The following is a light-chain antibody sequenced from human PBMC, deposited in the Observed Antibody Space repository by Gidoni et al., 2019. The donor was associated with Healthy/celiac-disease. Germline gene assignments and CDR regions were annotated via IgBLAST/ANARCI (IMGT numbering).Light chain of an antibody. CDR1: QSVSSSY. J-gene: IGKJ2*01. CDR3: QQYGSSPYT. Sequence: EIVLTQTPGTLSLSTGERATLSCRASQSVSSSYLAWYQQKPGQAPRLLIYGASSRATGIPDRFSGSGSGTDFTLTISSLEPEDFAVYYCQQYGSSPYTFGQXTKLEIK. CDR2: GAS. V-gene: IGKV3-20*01.